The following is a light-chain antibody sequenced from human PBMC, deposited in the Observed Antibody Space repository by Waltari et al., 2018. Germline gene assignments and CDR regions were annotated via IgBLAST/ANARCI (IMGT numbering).Light chain of an antibody. J-gene: IGLJ2*01. V-gene: IGLV2-11*01. CDR3: CSYAGRYTSV. CDR2: DVD. Sequence: QSALTQPRSVSGSPGQSVTLSCTGPNSAVGAYTHVSWYPHRPGKAPKLVIYDVDKRPSGVPDRFSGSKAGNTASLTISGLQTDDEADYYCCSYAGRYTSVFGGGTKVTVL. CDR1: NSAVGAYTH.